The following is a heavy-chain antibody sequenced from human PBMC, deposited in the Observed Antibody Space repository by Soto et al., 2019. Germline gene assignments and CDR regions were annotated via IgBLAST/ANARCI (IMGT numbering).Heavy chain of an antibody. J-gene: IGHJ6*02. CDR3: ARGPLGEQWLDGDYYGMDV. Sequence: QVQLQQWGAGLLKPSETLSLTCAVYGGSFSGYYWSWIRQPPGEGLEWIGEINHSGSTNYSPPLKSRVPISVDTYKNQFSLKLSSVTAADTAVYYCARGPLGEQWLDGDYYGMDVWGQGTSVIVS. CDR2: INHSGST. D-gene: IGHD6-19*01. CDR1: GGSFSGYY. V-gene: IGHV4-34*01.